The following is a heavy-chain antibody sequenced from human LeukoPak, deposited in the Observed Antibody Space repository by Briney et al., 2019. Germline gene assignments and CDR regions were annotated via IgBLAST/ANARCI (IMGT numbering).Heavy chain of an antibody. D-gene: IGHD6-19*01. CDR2: ISGSGGST. V-gene: IGHV3-23*01. Sequence: TGGSLRLSCAASGFTFSSYAMSWVRQAPGKGLEWVSAISGSGGSTYYADSVKGRFTISRDNSKNTLYLQMNSLRAEDTAVYYCARIVVNSIAVAHWFDPWGQGTLVTVSS. CDR1: GFTFSSYA. J-gene: IGHJ5*02. CDR3: ARIVVNSIAVAHWFDP.